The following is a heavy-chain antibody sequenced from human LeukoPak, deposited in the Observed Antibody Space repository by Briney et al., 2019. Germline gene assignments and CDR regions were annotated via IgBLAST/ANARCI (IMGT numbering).Heavy chain of an antibody. Sequence: PGGSLRLSCAASGFTFSSYEMNWVRQAPGKGLEWVPYISSSGSTIYYADSVKGRFTISRDNAKNSLYLQMNSLRAEDTAVYYCARLDLPGIAAAGYYYYYYYGMDVWGQGTTVTVSS. J-gene: IGHJ6*02. CDR3: ARLDLPGIAAAGYYYYYYYGMDV. V-gene: IGHV3-48*03. D-gene: IGHD6-13*01. CDR1: GFTFSSYE. CDR2: ISSSGSTI.